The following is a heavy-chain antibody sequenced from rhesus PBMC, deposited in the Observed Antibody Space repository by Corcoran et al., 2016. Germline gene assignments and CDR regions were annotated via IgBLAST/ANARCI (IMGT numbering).Heavy chain of an antibody. CDR3: ARSVWASGHFDY. J-gene: IGHJ4*01. CDR1: GFSLSTSGMR. Sequence: QVTLKESGPALVKPTQTLTLTCTFSGFSLSTSGMRVSWICQPPGQALEWLARIDWDDDKYYSTSLKSRLTISKDTSKNQVVLTMTNMDPVDTATYYCARSVWASGHFDYWGQGVLVTVSS. D-gene: IGHD3-3*01. V-gene: IGHV2S2*01. CDR2: IDWDDDK.